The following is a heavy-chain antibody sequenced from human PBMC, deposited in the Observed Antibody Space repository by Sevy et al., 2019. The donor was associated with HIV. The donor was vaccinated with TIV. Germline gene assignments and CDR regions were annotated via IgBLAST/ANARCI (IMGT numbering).Heavy chain of an antibody. J-gene: IGHJ3*02. CDR1: GFTFSSYA. CDR2: ISGSGGST. D-gene: IGHD6-13*01. V-gene: IGHV3-23*01. Sequence: GESLKISCAASGFTFSSYAMSWVRQAPGQGLEWVSAISGSGGSTYYADSVKGRFTISRDNSKNTLYLQMNSLRAEDTDVYYCAKFAGSHDAFDIWGQGTMVTVSS. CDR3: AKFAGSHDAFDI.